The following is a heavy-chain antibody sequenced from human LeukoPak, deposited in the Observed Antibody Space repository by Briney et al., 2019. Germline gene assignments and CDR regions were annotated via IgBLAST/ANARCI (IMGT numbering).Heavy chain of an antibody. V-gene: IGHV1-18*01. CDR2: ISAYNGNT. D-gene: IGHD3-10*01. Sequence: ASVKVSCKASGYTFTSYGISWVRQAPGQGLEWMGWISAYNGNTNYAQKSQGRVTMTRDTSISTAYMELSRLRSDDTAVYYCAIPGGLITMVRGPYYYMDVWGKGTTVTVSS. CDR3: AIPGGLITMVRGPYYYMDV. CDR1: GYTFTSYG. J-gene: IGHJ6*03.